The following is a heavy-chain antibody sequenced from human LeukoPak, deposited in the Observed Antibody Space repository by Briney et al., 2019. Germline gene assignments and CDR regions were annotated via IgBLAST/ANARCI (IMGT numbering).Heavy chain of an antibody. Sequence: GGSLRLSCVASGFTFRSYAMNWVRQAPGKGLEWVSAISRSGGSTYSADSVKGRFTISRDTPKDTLYLQMNSLRDEDTAMFYCARVGDGYSVNYFDYWGQGTLVTVSS. D-gene: IGHD5-24*01. CDR2: ISRSGGST. J-gene: IGHJ4*02. CDR3: ARVGDGYSVNYFDY. V-gene: IGHV3-23*01. CDR1: GFTFRSYA.